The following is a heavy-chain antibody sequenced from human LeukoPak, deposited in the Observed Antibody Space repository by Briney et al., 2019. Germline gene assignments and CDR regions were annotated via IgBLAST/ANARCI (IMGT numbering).Heavy chain of an antibody. CDR3: ARGEMATITSVLVY. J-gene: IGHJ4*02. D-gene: IGHD5-24*01. CDR1: GFTFSSYG. Sequence: RGSLRLSCAASGFTFSSYGMHWVRQAPGKGLEWVAVIWYDGSNKYYAYSVKGRFTISRDNSKNTLYLQMNSLRAEDTAVYYCARGEMATITSVLVYWGQGALLTVSS. CDR2: IWYDGSNK. V-gene: IGHV3-33*01.